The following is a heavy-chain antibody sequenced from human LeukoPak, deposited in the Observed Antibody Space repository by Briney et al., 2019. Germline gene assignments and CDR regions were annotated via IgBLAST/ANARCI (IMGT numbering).Heavy chain of an antibody. CDR3: AKGPFSGIYNDAFDV. Sequence: GGSLRLSCAASGFTFSSYAMSWVRQAPVKVLEWVSAISGSGGSTYYADSVKGRFTLSRDNSKNTLCLHMNSLRAEDTAVYYCAKGPFSGIYNDAFDVWGQGTMVIVSS. CDR1: GFTFSSYA. D-gene: IGHD1-26*01. J-gene: IGHJ3*01. CDR2: ISGSGGST. V-gene: IGHV3-23*01.